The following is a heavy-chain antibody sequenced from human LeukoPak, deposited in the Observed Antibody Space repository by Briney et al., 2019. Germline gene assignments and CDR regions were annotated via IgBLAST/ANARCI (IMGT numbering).Heavy chain of an antibody. CDR3: ARVSPIYCSSTSCYGGDYYYMDV. V-gene: IGHV4-4*08. CDR2: IYTSGST. Sequence: SETLSLTCTVSGGSISRYYWTWIRQSPGKGLEWIGRIYTSGSTNYNPSLKSRVTISVDTSKNQFSLKLSSVTAADTAVYYCARVSPIYCSSTSCYGGDYYYMDVWGKGTTVTVSS. D-gene: IGHD2-2*01. J-gene: IGHJ6*03. CDR1: GGSISRYY.